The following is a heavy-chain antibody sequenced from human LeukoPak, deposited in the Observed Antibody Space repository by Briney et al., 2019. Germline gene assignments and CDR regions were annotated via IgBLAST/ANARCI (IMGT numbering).Heavy chain of an antibody. V-gene: IGHV3-13*01. D-gene: IGHD2-21*01. CDR1: GFTFNNYD. CDR2: IGTTGDT. J-gene: IGHJ4*02. CDR3: TREKAYCGTGCYYDY. Sequence: GGSLRLSCAASGFTFNNYDMHWVRHVTGKGLEWVSSIGTTGDTHYSDSVKGRFTISRENAKNSLYLQMSSLRAGDTAVYYCTREKAYCGTGCYYDYWGQGTQVTVSS.